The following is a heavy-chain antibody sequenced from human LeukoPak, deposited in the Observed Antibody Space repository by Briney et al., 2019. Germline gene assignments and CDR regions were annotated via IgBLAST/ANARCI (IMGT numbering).Heavy chain of an antibody. CDR1: GGSISSYY. Sequence: SETLSLTCTVSGGSISSYYWSWIRQPPGKGLEWIGYVHYSGSTNYNPSLKSRVTISVDTSKNQFSLKLSSVTTADTAVYYCARDLIDYDFWSGYRSYNWFDPWGQGTLVTVSS. CDR2: VHYSGST. J-gene: IGHJ5*02. D-gene: IGHD3-3*01. V-gene: IGHV4-59*01. CDR3: ARDLIDYDFWSGYRSYNWFDP.